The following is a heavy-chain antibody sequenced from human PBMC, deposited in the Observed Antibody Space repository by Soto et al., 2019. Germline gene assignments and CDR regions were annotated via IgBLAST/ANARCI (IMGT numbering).Heavy chain of an antibody. D-gene: IGHD2-15*01. CDR1: GGSITTGGYY. CDR2: RYYSEST. CDR3: ARTKCSGGSCHSRSPDY. J-gene: IGHJ4*02. V-gene: IGHV4-31*03. Sequence: SETLSLTCTVSGGSITTGGYYWSWIRQLPGKGLEWIGHRYYSESTYYNPSLKSRVSISLDTSKNQFSLKLSFVTAADTAMYYCARTKCSGGSCHSRSPDYWGQGTPVTVS.